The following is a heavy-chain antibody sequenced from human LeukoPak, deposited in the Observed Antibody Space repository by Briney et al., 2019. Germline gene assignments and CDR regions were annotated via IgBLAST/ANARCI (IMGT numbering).Heavy chain of an antibody. V-gene: IGHV3-9*01. Sequence: GRSLRLSCAASGFTFGDYAMHWVRQAPGKGLEWVSGISWNSGTIGYADSVKGRFTISRDNAKNSLYLQMNSLRAEDTALYYCAKDVYYDSSGYIFDYWGQGTLVTVSS. CDR2: ISWNSGTI. CDR1: GFTFGDYA. J-gene: IGHJ4*02. CDR3: AKDVYYDSSGYIFDY. D-gene: IGHD3-22*01.